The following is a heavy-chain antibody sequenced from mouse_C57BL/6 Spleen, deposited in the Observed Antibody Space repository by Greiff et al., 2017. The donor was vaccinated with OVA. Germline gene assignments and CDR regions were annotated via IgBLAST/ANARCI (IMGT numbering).Heavy chain of an antibody. CDR1: GYTFTSYW. CDR3: ARWRGYYYGSSWYFDV. Sequence: VQLQQPGAELVRPGSSVKLSCKASGYTFTSYWMDWVKQRPGQGLEWIGNIYPSDSETHYNQKFKDKATLTVDKSSSTAYMQLSSLTSEDSAVYYCARWRGYYYGSSWYFDVWGTGTTVTVSS. V-gene: IGHV1-61*01. D-gene: IGHD1-1*01. J-gene: IGHJ1*03. CDR2: IYPSDSET.